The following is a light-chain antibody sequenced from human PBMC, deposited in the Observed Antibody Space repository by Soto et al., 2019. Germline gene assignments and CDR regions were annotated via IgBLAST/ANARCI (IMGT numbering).Light chain of an antibody. CDR1: QSINDH. Sequence: EIVMTQSPATLSASPGERATLACRASQSINDHVACYQQNPCQAPRLLNYGASTRATGIPARFSGGGSGTDFTTTISILQTEYFVDYYDQHYNYCQPHTFGQGTKLEIK. V-gene: IGKV3-15*01. CDR2: GAS. CDR3: QHYNYCQPHT. J-gene: IGKJ2*01.